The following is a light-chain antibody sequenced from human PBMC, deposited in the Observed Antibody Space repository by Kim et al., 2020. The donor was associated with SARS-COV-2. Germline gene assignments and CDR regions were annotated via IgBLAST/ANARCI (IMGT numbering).Light chain of an antibody. V-gene: IGLV3-19*01. CDR2: GKN. CDR1: NLRSYY. CDR3: NSRDNSGKHRV. Sequence: SSELTQDPAVSVALGQTVRITCQGDNLRSYYASWYQQKPGQAPVLLIFGKNNRPSGIPDRFSGSDSGNTASLTITGAQAEDEADYYCNSRDNSGKHRVFGGGTQLTVL. J-gene: IGLJ3*02.